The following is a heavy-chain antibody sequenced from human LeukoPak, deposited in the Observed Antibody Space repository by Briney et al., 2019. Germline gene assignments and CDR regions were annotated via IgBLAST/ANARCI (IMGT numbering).Heavy chain of an antibody. CDR3: ASGSRSYYYYYMDV. CDR2: IYTSGST. Sequence: SETLSLTCTVSGGSISSYYWSWIRQPAGKGLEWIGRIYTSGSTNYNPSLKSRVTMPVDTSKNQFSPKLSSVTAADTAVYYCASGSRSYYYYYMDVWGKGTTVTVSS. CDR1: GGSISSYY. V-gene: IGHV4-4*07. D-gene: IGHD6-13*01. J-gene: IGHJ6*03.